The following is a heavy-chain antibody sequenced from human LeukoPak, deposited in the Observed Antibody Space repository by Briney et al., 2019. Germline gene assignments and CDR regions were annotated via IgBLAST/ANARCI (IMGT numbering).Heavy chain of an antibody. D-gene: IGHD3-10*01. CDR1: GGSISSYY. J-gene: IGHJ4*02. CDR3: ARFLWGGTGDSNY. CDR2: IYYSGST. V-gene: IGHV4-30-4*01. Sequence: SETLSLTCTVSGGSISSYYWSWIRQPPGKGLEWIGYIYYSGSTYYNPSLKSRVTISVDTSKNQFSLKLSSVTAADTAVYYCARFLWGGTGDSNYWGQGTLVTVSS.